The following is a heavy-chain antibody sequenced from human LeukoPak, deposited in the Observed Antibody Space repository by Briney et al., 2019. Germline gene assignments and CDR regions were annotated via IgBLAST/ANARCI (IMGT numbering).Heavy chain of an antibody. CDR1: GFTFDDYA. Sequence: GGSLRLSCAASGFTFDDYAMHWVRQAPGKGLEWVSGISWNSGSIGYADSVKGRFTISRDNAKNSLYLQMNSLRAEDTALYYCARPGCGAFDLWSQGTMVTVSS. CDR2: ISWNSGSI. D-gene: IGHD2-21*01. V-gene: IGHV3-9*01. CDR3: ARPGCGAFDL. J-gene: IGHJ3*01.